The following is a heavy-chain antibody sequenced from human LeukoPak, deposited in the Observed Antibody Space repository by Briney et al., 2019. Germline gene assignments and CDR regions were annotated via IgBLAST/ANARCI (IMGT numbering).Heavy chain of an antibody. V-gene: IGHV3-30*03. CDR3: AREVNYDMLTTYYKDIGGDAFDV. Sequence: GRSLRLSCAASGFTFSSYGMHWVRQAPGKGLEWVAVISYDGSNKYYADSVKGRFTISRDNAKNSLDVQMNSLRAEDTAIYYCAREVNYDMLTTYYKDIGGDAFDVWGQGTMVTVSS. CDR2: ISYDGSNK. D-gene: IGHD3-9*01. CDR1: GFTFSSYG. J-gene: IGHJ3*01.